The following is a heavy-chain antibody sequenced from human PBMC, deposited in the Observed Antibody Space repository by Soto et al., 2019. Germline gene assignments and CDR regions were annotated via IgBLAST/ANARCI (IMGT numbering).Heavy chain of an antibody. V-gene: IGHV4-30-4*01. CDR1: GGSISSGDYY. D-gene: IGHD6-13*01. CDR3: AREMVSSSWYKGYYYYGMDV. Sequence: SETLSLTCTVSGGSISSGDYYWSWIRQPPGKGLEWIGYIYYSGSTYYNPSLKSRVTMSVDTSKNQFSLKLSSVTAADTAVYYCAREMVSSSWYKGYYYYGMDVWGQGTTVTVSS. CDR2: IYYSGST. J-gene: IGHJ6*02.